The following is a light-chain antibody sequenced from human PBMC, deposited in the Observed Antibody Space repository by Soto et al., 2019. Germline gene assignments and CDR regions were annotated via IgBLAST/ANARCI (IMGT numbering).Light chain of an antibody. J-gene: IGLJ1*01. V-gene: IGLV2-14*02. CDR3: TSFTTSNTHV. CDR1: SSDVGSYNI. Sequence: QSALSQPASVSGSPGQSIVISCTGASSDVGSYNIVSWYQQHPGKVPKLVIYDVSIRPSGVSDRFSGSKSGNTASLTISGLQAEDEADYYCTSFTTSNTHVFGTGTKLTVL. CDR2: DVS.